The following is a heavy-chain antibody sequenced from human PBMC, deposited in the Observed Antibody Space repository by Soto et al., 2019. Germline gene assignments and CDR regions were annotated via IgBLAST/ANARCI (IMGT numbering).Heavy chain of an antibody. Sequence: QVQLVESGGGVVQPGRSLRLSCAASGFTFSNYGMHWVRQAPGKGLEGVAAIYYDGSNKEYADSVTGLFTIARDNSKNGLFLHLDSVRAEDTAVCYFAGDAAGGRDARFGGWGQGNLVAVSS. CDR1: GFTFSNYG. V-gene: IGHV3-33*08. CDR2: IYYDGSNK. D-gene: IGHD6-13*01. J-gene: IGHJ4*02. CDR3: AGDAAGGRDARFGG.